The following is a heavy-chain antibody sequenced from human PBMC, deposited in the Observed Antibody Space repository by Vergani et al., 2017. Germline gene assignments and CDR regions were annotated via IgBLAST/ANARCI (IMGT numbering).Heavy chain of an antibody. V-gene: IGHV1-69*01. CDR2: IIPIFGTA. J-gene: IGHJ4*02. D-gene: IGHD2-21*02. Sequence: QVQLVQSGAEVKKPGSSVKVSCKASGGTFSSYAISWVRQAPGQGLEWMGGIIPIFGTANYAQKFQGRVTITADESTSTAYMELSSLRSEDTAVYYCARGPWDEYCGGDCVYFDYWGQGTLFTVAS. CDR1: GGTFSSYA. CDR3: ARGPWDEYCGGDCVYFDY.